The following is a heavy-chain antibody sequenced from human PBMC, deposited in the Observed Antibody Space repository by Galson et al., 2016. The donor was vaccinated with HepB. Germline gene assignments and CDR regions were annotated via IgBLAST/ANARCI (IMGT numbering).Heavy chain of an antibody. CDR1: GFTLGIHT. CDR3: AKGRINIDQDFDY. V-gene: IGHV3-21*04. D-gene: IGHD2-15*01. J-gene: IGHJ4*02. CDR2: IGSNSAPV. Sequence: ASGFTLGIHTMDWVRQAPGKGMEWLSLIGSNSAPVSYADSLKGRFTISRDDSKNTLYLQMNSLRVEDTAIYYCAKGRINIDQDFDYWGQGSLVTVSS.